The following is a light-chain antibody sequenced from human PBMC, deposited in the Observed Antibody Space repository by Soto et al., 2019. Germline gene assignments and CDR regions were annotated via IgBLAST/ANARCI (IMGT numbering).Light chain of an antibody. J-gene: IGLJ2*01. CDR1: SSDVGSYNL. CDR2: EGS. V-gene: IGLV2-23*01. CDR3: CSYAGSSTFVV. Sequence: QSALTPPASVSGSPGQSLTISCTGTSSDVGSYNLVSWYQQHPGKAPKLMIYEGSKRPSGVSNRFSGSKSGNTASLTISGLQAEDEADYYCCSYAGSSTFVVFGGGTKLTVL.